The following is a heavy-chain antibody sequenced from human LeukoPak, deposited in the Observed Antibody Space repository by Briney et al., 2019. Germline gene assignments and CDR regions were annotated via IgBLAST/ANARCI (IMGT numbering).Heavy chain of an antibody. V-gene: IGHV4-34*01. J-gene: IGHJ4*02. CDR3: AREGRSRTTTGGDFDY. Sequence: SETLSLTCAVYGGSFSGYYWSWIRQPPGKGLEWIGEINHSGSTNYNPSLKSRVTISVDTSKSQFSLKLTSVTAADAAVYYCAREGRSRTTTGGDFDYWSRGTLVTVSS. CDR2: INHSGST. CDR1: GGSFSGYY. D-gene: IGHD1-26*01.